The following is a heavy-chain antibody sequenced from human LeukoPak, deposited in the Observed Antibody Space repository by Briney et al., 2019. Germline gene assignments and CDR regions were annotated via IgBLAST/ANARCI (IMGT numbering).Heavy chain of an antibody. CDR2: IRSTANGYAT. CDR3: ARDRKVGATRVDY. CDR1: GFTFSGSA. V-gene: IGHV3-73*01. Sequence: GGSLRLSCAASGFTFSGSALHWVRQASGKGLEWVGRIRSTANGYATAYAASVKGRFTISRDDSKNTAYLQMDSLKTEDTAVYYCARDRKVGATRVDYWGQGTLVTVSS. D-gene: IGHD1-26*01. J-gene: IGHJ4*02.